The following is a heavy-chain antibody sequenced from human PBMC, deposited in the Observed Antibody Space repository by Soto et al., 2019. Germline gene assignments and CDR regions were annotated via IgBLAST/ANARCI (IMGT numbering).Heavy chain of an antibody. J-gene: IGHJ4*02. Sequence: PGGSLRLSCAASGFTFDDYAMHWVRQAPGKGLEWVSGISWNSGSIGYADSVKGRFTISRDNAKNSLFLQMDYLRAEDTAVYFCGRVVSSSSWTPDYLGQGTLVTVSS. V-gene: IGHV3-9*01. CDR2: ISWNSGSI. CDR3: GRVVSSSSWTPDY. D-gene: IGHD6-13*01. CDR1: GFTFDDYA.